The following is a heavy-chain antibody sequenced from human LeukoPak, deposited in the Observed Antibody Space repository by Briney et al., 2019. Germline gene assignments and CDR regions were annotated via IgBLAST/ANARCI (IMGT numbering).Heavy chain of an antibody. D-gene: IGHD6-13*01. CDR2: IYHTGHT. J-gene: IGHJ3*02. Sequence: SETLSLTCTVSGGSVSGYYWSWIRQPPGGGLEWIGYIYHTGHTNYNPSLKSRVTISVDTSKNQFSLKLSSVTAADTAVYYCARDGSAAGFGAFDIWGQGTMVTVSS. CDR3: ARDGSAAGFGAFDI. CDR1: GGSVSGYY. V-gene: IGHV4-59*02.